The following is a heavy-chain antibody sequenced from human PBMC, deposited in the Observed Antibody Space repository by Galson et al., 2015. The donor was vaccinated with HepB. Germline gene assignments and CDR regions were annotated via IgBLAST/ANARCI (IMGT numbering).Heavy chain of an antibody. CDR3: ARTEAVAGADY. CDR1: GYSFSSYW. Sequence: QSGAEVKKSGESLKISCKGSGYSFSSYWIGWVRQMPGKGLEWMGIIYPGDSDTKYSPSFQGQVTISADKSISTAYLQWSSLKASDSAMYYCARTEAVAGADYWGQGTLVTVSS. J-gene: IGHJ4*02. V-gene: IGHV5-51*01. D-gene: IGHD6-19*01. CDR2: IYPGDSDT.